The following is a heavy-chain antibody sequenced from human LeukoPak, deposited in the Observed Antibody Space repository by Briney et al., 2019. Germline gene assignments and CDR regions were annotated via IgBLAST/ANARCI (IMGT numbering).Heavy chain of an antibody. CDR3: ARVSVSGTYDY. CDR1: GGSVNSFY. D-gene: IGHD1-26*01. CDR2: IYSSGST. V-gene: IGHV4-4*07. J-gene: IGHJ4*02. Sequence: PSETLSLTCTVPGGSVNSFYWTWIRQPGRKGVEWIGRIYSSGSTNYNPSLKNRATMSVDTSKNQFSLKLTSVTAADTAVYYCARVSVSGTYDYWGQGTLVTVSS.